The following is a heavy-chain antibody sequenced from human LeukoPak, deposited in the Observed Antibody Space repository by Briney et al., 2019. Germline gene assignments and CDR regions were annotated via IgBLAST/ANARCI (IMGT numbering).Heavy chain of an antibody. CDR2: IYYSGST. CDR3: ARHDGSGYYYYYYGMDV. CDR1: GGSISSSSYY. V-gene: IGHV4-39*01. J-gene: IGHJ6*02. D-gene: IGHD3-22*01. Sequence: PSETLSLTCTVSGGSISSSSYYWGWIRQPPGKGLEWIGSIYYSGSTYYNPSLKSRVTISVDTSKNQFSLKLSSVPAADTAVYYCARHDGSGYYYYYYGMDVWGQGTTVTVSS.